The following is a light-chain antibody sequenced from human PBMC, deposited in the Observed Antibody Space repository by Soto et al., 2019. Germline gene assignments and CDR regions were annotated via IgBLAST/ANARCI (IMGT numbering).Light chain of an antibody. CDR1: SSDVGGYNY. CDR2: EVS. J-gene: IGLJ2*01. CDR3: SSYTSGSTLV. V-gene: IGLV2-14*01. Sequence: QSALTQPASVSGSPGQSITISCTGTSSDVGGYNYVSWYQQHPGKAPKLMIYEVSNRPSGVSNRLSGSKSGNTASLTISGLQAEDEADYYCSSYTSGSTLVFGGGTKLTVL.